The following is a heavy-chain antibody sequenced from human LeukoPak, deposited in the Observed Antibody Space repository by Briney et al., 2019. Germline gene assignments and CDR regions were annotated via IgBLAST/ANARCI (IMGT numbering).Heavy chain of an antibody. CDR1: GGSIRSYY. D-gene: IGHD6-13*01. J-gene: IGHJ2*01. Sequence: ASETLSLTCTVSGGSIRSYYWSWIRQPPGKGLEWIGHIYYSGSTNYNPSLKSRVTISVDTSKNQFSLKLSSVTAADTAVYYCARVYYSSSYDYWYFDLWGRGTLVTVSS. CDR3: ARVYYSSSYDYWYFDL. CDR2: IYYSGST. V-gene: IGHV4-59*01.